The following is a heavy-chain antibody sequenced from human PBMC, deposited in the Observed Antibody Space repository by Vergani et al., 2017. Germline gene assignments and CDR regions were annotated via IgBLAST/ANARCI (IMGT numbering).Heavy chain of an antibody. D-gene: IGHD3-10*01. CDR3: ARMRFGYFDY. V-gene: IGHV2-70*04. CDR1: GFSLSTSGMR. CDR2: IDWDDDK. Sequence: QVTLKESGPALVKPTQTLTLTCTFSGFSLSTSGMRVSWIRQPPGKALEWLARIDWDDDKFYSTSLKTRLTISKDTSKNQLVLTMTNMDPVDTATYYCARMRFGYFDYWGQGTLVTVSS. J-gene: IGHJ4*02.